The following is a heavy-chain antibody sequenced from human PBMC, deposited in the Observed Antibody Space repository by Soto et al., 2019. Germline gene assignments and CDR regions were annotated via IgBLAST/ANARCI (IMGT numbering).Heavy chain of an antibody. CDR3: ARLGGYCSGGSCYSVPYYFDY. Sequence: SETLSLTCAVYGGSFSGYYWSWIRQPPGKGLEWIGEINHSGSTNYNPSLKSRVTISVDTSKNQFSLKLSSVTAADTAVYYCARLGGYCSGGSCYSVPYYFDYWGQGTLVTVSS. J-gene: IGHJ4*02. CDR2: INHSGST. D-gene: IGHD2-15*01. V-gene: IGHV4-34*01. CDR1: GGSFSGYY.